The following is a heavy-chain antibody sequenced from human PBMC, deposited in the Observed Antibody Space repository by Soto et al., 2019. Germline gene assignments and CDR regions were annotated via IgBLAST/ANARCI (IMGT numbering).Heavy chain of an antibody. Sequence: PSETLSLTCTVSGGSGSSGSYYWSWIRQPPGKGLEWIGYIYYSGSTNYNPSLKSRVTISVDTSKNQFSLKLSSVTAADTAVYYCARVGGLLWCGEPYGMDVSGQGTTVTVSS. J-gene: IGHJ6*02. CDR2: IYYSGST. CDR3: ARVGGLLWCGEPYGMDV. D-gene: IGHD3-10*01. V-gene: IGHV4-61*01. CDR1: GGSGSSGSYY.